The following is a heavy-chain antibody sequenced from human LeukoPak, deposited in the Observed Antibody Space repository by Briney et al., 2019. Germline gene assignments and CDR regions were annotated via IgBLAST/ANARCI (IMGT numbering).Heavy chain of an antibody. CDR3: AKIPTNDAFDI. CDR1: GFTFSSYG. Sequence: PGRSLRLSCAASGFTFSSYGMHWVRQAPGKGLEWVAVISYDGSNKYYADSVKGRFTISRDNSKNTLYLQMNSLRAEDTAVYYCAKIPTNDAFDIWGQGTMVTVSS. CDR2: ISYDGSNK. D-gene: IGHD5-24*01. J-gene: IGHJ3*02. V-gene: IGHV3-30*18.